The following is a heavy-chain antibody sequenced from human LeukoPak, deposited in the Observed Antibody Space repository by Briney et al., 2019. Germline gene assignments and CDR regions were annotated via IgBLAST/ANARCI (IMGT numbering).Heavy chain of an antibody. CDR1: GGSISRGDYF. D-gene: IGHD2-15*01. J-gene: IGHJ4*02. CDR2: IYYSGST. Sequence: PSETLSLTCTVSGGSISRGDYFWSGIRQPPGKGLEWIGYIYYSGSTYYNSSLKSRVTISIDTSKNQFSLKLSSVTAADTAVYYCARETCSGGICYSGFDCWGQGTLVTVSS. CDR3: ARETCSGGICYSGFDC. V-gene: IGHV4-30-4*01.